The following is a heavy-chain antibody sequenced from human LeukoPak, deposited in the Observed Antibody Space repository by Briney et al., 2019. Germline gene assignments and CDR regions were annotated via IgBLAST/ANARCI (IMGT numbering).Heavy chain of an antibody. CDR1: GYSISSGYY. Sequence: SETLSLTCTVSGYSISSGYYWGWIRQPPGKGLEWIGSIFYSGSSYYNPSLKSRVTISVDTSKNQFSLKLSSVTAADTAVYYCARQLEMAIIADYFDYWGQGTLVTVSS. V-gene: IGHV4-38-2*02. CDR2: IFYSGSS. D-gene: IGHD5-24*01. CDR3: ARQLEMAIIADYFDY. J-gene: IGHJ4*02.